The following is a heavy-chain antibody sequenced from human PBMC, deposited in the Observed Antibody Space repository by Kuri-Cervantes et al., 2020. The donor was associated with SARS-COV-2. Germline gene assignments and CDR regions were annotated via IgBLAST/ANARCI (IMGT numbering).Heavy chain of an antibody. D-gene: IGHD3-3*01. CDR2: IKSKTDGGTT. CDR3: TTDRWVFGVVPTHYYYYGMDV. V-gene: IGHV3-15*01. CDR1: GFTFSNAW. J-gene: IGHJ6*02. Sequence: ETLSLTCAASGFTFSNAWMSWVRQAPGKGLEWVGRIKSKTDGGTTDYAAPVKGRFTISRDDSKNTLYLQMNSLKTEDTAVYYCTTDRWVFGVVPTHYYYYGMDVWGQGTTVTVSS.